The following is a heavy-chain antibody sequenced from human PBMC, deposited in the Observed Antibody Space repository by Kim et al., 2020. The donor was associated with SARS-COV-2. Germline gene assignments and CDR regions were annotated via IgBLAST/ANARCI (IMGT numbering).Heavy chain of an antibody. D-gene: IGHD3-22*01. J-gene: IGHJ4*02. CDR1: GFTFSGSA. CDR2: IRDKANNYAT. CDR3: TSRCITMIACAD. V-gene: IGHV3-73*01. Sequence: GGSLRLSCAASGFTFSGSAIHWVRQASGKGPEWVGRIRDKANNYATAYAESVKGRFTISRDDAENTAYLQMNSLKTEDTAVYYCTSRCITMIACADWRQGTLVTVSS.